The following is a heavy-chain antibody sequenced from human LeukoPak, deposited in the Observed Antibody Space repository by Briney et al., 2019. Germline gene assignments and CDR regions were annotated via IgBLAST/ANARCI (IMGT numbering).Heavy chain of an antibody. V-gene: IGHV4-39*01. CDR1: GGSISSSSYY. J-gene: IGHJ4*02. CDR3: ARLSTFLYSSGWIFDY. CDR2: IYYSGST. D-gene: IGHD6-19*01. Sequence: SETLSLTCTVSGGSISSSSYYWGWIRQPPGKGLEWIGSIYYSGSTYYNPSLKSRVTISVDMSKNQFSLKLSSVTAADTAVYYCARLSTFLYSSGWIFDYWGQGTLVTVSS.